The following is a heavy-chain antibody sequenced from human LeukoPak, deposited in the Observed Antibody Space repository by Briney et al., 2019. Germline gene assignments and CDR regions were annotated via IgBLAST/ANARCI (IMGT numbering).Heavy chain of an antibody. CDR3: ARGPNSNWSGLDF. CDR1: GFSFSGHW. Sequence: GALKPSWTASGFSFSGHWIHWARQLPGKGLVWVSRISPTGSTTSYADSVKGRFTVSRDNAKNTPYLQVNNLRAEDTAVYYCARGPNSNWSGLDFWGQGTLLTVSS. J-gene: IGHJ4*02. D-gene: IGHD6-6*01. V-gene: IGHV3-74*01. CDR2: ISPTGSTT.